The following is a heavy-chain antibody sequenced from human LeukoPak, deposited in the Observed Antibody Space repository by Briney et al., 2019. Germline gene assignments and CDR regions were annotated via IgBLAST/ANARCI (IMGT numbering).Heavy chain of an antibody. CDR1: GFTSSTYS. Sequence: GRSLRLSCAASGFTSSTYSMNWLRQAPGKRLEWVSSISSSSSYIYYADSVKGRFTISRDKAKNSLYLQMNSLRAEDTAIYYCAREGMVATFDYWGQGTLVTVSS. D-gene: IGHD5-12*01. CDR3: AREGMVATFDY. V-gene: IGHV3-21*01. J-gene: IGHJ4*02. CDR2: ISSSSSYI.